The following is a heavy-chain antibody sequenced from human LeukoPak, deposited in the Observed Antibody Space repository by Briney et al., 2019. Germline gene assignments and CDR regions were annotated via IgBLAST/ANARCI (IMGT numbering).Heavy chain of an antibody. Sequence: SETLSLTCTVSGGSISGYYWSWIRQPPEKGLEWIGYIYYSGSTNYNPSLKSRVTISVDTSKNQFSLKLSSVTAADTAVYYCARLPPKIDRYAFDIWGQGTMVTVSS. D-gene: IGHD3-22*01. J-gene: IGHJ3*02. CDR2: IYYSGST. V-gene: IGHV4-59*08. CDR3: ARLPPKIDRYAFDI. CDR1: GGSISGYY.